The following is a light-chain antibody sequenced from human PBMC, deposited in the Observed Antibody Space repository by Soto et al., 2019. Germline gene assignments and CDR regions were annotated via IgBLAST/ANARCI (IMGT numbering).Light chain of an antibody. J-gene: IGLJ1*01. CDR3: GAWDGSLRLYV. CDR1: SSNIGNNY. Sequence: QSVLTQPPSVSAAPGQKVTISCSGSSSNIGNNYVSWYQQLPGAAPKLLIYDSNKRPSGIPERFSASKSGTSATLGITGLQTGDEADYYCGAWDGSLRLYVFGTGTKLTVL. CDR2: DSN. V-gene: IGLV1-51*01.